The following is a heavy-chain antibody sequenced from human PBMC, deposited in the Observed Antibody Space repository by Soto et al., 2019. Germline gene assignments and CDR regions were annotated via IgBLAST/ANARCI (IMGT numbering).Heavy chain of an antibody. Sequence: RGESLKISCKGSGYSFTSYWISWVRQMPGKGLEWMGRIDPSDSYTNYSPSFQGHVTTSADKSISTAYLQWSSLKASDTAMYYCARHAMYSSGWWGAFDIWGQGTMVTVSS. V-gene: IGHV5-10-1*01. CDR2: IDPSDSYT. CDR1: GYSFTSYW. J-gene: IGHJ3*02. D-gene: IGHD6-19*01. CDR3: ARHAMYSSGWWGAFDI.